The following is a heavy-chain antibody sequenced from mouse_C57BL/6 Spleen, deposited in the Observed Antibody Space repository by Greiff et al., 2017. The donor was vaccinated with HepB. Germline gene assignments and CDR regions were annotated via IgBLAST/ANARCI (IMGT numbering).Heavy chain of an antibody. V-gene: IGHV1-19*01. CDR2: INPYNGDT. CDR3: ARMGPYEYDGSFDY. D-gene: IGHD2-4*01. Sequence: EVQLQQSGPVLVKPGASVKMSCKASGYTFTDYYMNWVKQSHGKSLEWIGVINPYNGDTSYNQKFKGKATLTVDKSSSTAYMELNSLTSEDSAVYYCARMGPYEYDGSFDYWGQGTTLTVSS. J-gene: IGHJ2*01. CDR1: GYTFTDYY.